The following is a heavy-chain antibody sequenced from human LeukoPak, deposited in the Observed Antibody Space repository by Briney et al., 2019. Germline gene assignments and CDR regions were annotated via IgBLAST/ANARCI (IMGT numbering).Heavy chain of an antibody. CDR2: IRYDGSNK. D-gene: IGHD3-22*01. CDR1: GFTFSSYG. Sequence: PGGSLRLSCAASGFTFSSYGVHWVRQAPGKGLEWVAFIRYDGSNKYYADSVKGRFTISRDNSKNTLYLQMNSLRAEDTAVYYCAKSEGYYYDSSGYSGRFFDYWGQGTLVTISS. J-gene: IGHJ4*02. V-gene: IGHV3-30*02. CDR3: AKSEGYYYDSSGYSGRFFDY.